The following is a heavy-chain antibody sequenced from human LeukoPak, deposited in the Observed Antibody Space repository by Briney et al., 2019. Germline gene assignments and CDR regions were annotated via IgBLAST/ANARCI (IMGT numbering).Heavy chain of an antibody. CDR3: ARDPNWLVGAFDI. Sequence: AGGCLRLSCAAYAFTFSNYWMSWARQAPGNGLEWVASIKQDGSEKYYVDSVKGRFTISRDNAKNSLYLEVNSLRDEDTAVYYCARDPNWLVGAFDIWGQGTLGTVSS. CDR1: AFTFSNYW. CDR2: IKQDGSEK. D-gene: IGHD3-9*01. V-gene: IGHV3-7*01. J-gene: IGHJ3*02.